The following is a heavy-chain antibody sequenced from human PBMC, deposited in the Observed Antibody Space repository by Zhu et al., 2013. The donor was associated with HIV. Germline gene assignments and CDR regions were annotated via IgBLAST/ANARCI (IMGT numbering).Heavy chain of an antibody. V-gene: IGHV1-2*04. Sequence: QVQLVQSGAEVKKPGASVKVSCKASGYTFTGYYMRWVRQAPGQGLEWMGWINPNSGGTNYAQKFQGWVTMTRDTSISTAYMELSRLRSDDTAVYYCARGGYDLLVRSVFDYWGQGTLVTVSS. CDR2: INPNSGGT. CDR1: GYTFTGYY. D-gene: IGHD5-12*01. CDR3: ARGGYDLLVRSVFDY. J-gene: IGHJ4*02.